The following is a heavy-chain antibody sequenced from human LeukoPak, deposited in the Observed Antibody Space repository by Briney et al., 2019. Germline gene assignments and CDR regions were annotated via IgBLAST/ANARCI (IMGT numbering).Heavy chain of an antibody. J-gene: IGHJ6*02. V-gene: IGHV3-23*01. CDR3: AKDLPGDPDDQYYGMDV. Sequence: PGGSLRLSCAASGFTFSNYAMSWVRQAPGKGLECVSAISGSGGRTYYAASVKGRFTISRDNSKNTLHLQLNSLRAEDTALYYCAKDLPGDPDDQYYGMDVWGQGTTVTVSS. CDR1: GFTFSNYA. CDR2: ISGSGGRT. D-gene: IGHD4-17*01.